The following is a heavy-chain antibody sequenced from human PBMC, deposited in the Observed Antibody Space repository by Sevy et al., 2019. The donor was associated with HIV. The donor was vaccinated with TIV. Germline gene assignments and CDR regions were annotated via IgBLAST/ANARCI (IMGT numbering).Heavy chain of an antibody. J-gene: IGHJ4*02. Sequence: ASVKVSCKASGYTFTDFAVHWVRQAPGQRLEWMGWISGDNAYTKYSQKFQGRVTISRDTSANTAYMELSSLLSEDTAVYYCARGKRGIFGVVVGPFDSWGPGTLVTVSS. V-gene: IGHV1-3*01. D-gene: IGHD3-3*01. CDR3: ARGKRGIFGVVVGPFDS. CDR2: ISGDNAYT. CDR1: GYTFTDFA.